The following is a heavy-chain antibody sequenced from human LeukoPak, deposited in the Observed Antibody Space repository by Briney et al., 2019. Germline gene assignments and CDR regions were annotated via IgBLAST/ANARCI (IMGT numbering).Heavy chain of an antibody. J-gene: IGHJ6*03. Sequence: GGSLRLSCAASGFTFSSYWMHWVRQAPGKGLVWVSRINSDGSSTSYADSVKGRFTISRDNAKNSLYLQMNSLRAEDTAVYYLAKLGITISGGVWGKGTTVT. CDR1: GFTFSSYW. CDR2: INSDGSST. V-gene: IGHV3-74*01. D-gene: IGHD3-10*01. CDR3: AKLGITISGGV.